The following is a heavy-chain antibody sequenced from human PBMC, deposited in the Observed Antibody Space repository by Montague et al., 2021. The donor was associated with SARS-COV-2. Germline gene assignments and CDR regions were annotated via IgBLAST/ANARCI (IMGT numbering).Heavy chain of an antibody. V-gene: IGHV4-39*01. Sequence: SETLSLTCTVSGGSISSSSYYWGWIRQPPGKELEWFVSIHYSGSTYYNPSLKSRVSISVDTSKNQFSLKLSSVTAADTAVYYCARLWDTVYYYYGMDVWGQGTTVTVSS. CDR1: GGSISSSSYY. CDR3: ARLWDTVYYYYGMDV. D-gene: IGHD1-26*01. J-gene: IGHJ6*02. CDR2: IHYSGST.